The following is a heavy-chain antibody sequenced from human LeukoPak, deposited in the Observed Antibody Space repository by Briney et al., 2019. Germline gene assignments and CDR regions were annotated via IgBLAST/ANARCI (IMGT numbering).Heavy chain of an antibody. CDR1: GFTFDDYA. CDR2: ISRYSGNI. J-gene: IGHJ4*02. CDR3: AKANGEKWELVSHFDY. D-gene: IGHD1-26*01. Sequence: PGRSLRLSCAASGFTFDDYAIHRVRQAPGKGLEWVSGISRYSGNIGYADSVKGRFTISRDNAKNSLYLQMNSLRAEDTALYYCAKANGEKWELVSHFDYWGQGTLVTVSS. V-gene: IGHV3-9*01.